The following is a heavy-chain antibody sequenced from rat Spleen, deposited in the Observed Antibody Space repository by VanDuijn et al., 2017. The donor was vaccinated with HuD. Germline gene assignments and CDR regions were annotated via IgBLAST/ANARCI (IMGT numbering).Heavy chain of an antibody. CDR1: GFSLTNFG. CDR2: IWSGGTT. CDR3: VRANRESYAHFDY. Sequence: QVQLKESGPGLVQPSQTLSLTCTVSGFSLTNFGVTWVRQPPGKGLEWIGAIWSGGTTDYSSALKSRLSISRDTSKSQVLLKMNNLQTEDTATYYCVRANRESYAHFDYWGQGASVTVSS. J-gene: IGHJ4*01. D-gene: IGHD1-12*01. V-gene: IGHV2-15*01.